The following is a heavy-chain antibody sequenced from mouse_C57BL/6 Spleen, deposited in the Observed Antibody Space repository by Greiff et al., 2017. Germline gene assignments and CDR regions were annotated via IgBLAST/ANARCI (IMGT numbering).Heavy chain of an antibody. CDR2: INPSNGGT. D-gene: IGHD3-1*01. CDR1: GYTFTSYW. J-gene: IGHJ1*03. Sequence: QVQLQQSGTELVKPGASVKLSCKASGYTFTSYWMHWVKQRPGQGLEWIGNINPSNGGTNYNEKFKSKATLTVDKAASKAYMQLSSLTSDDSAVYYCARWGYDWYFDVWGTGTTVTVSS. CDR3: ARWGYDWYFDV. V-gene: IGHV1-53*01.